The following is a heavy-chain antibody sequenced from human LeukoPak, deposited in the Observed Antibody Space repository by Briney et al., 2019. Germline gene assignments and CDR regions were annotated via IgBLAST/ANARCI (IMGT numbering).Heavy chain of an antibody. CDR1: GFTFSDYY. V-gene: IGHV3-11*04. CDR2: ISSSGSTI. Sequence: GGSLRLSCAASGFTFSDYYMSWIRQAPGKGLEWVSYISSSGSTIYYADSVKGRFTISRDNAKNSLYLQMNSLRAEDTAVYYCARAGYVWGSYRYPPDYWGQGTLATVSS. D-gene: IGHD3-16*02. CDR3: ARAGYVWGSYRYPPDY. J-gene: IGHJ4*02.